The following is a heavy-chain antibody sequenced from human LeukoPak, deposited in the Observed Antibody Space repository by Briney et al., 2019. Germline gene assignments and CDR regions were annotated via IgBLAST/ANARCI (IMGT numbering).Heavy chain of an antibody. Sequence: ASVKVSCKASGYTFTGYYMHWERQAPGQGLEWMGRINPNSGGTNYAQKFQGRVTMTRDTSISTAYMELSRLRSDDTAVYYCAREFGSVGGSYGFDYWGQGTLVTVSS. CDR1: GYTFTGYY. CDR2: INPNSGGT. CDR3: AREFGSVGGSYGFDY. J-gene: IGHJ4*02. V-gene: IGHV1-2*06. D-gene: IGHD1-26*01.